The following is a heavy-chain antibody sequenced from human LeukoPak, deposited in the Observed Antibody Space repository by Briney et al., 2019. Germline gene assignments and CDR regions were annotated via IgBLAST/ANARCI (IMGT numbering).Heavy chain of an antibody. V-gene: IGHV3-23*01. CDR3: AKVGRVITMIVVAYFDF. J-gene: IGHJ4*02. Sequence: GGSLRLSCAASGFTFSNAWMSGVRQTPEKGLEWVSVMSNRGHSADYAESVRGRFTISRDNSKNTLYLQMNSLRAEDTAIYYCAKVGRVITMIVVAYFDFWGQGTRVTVSS. CDR1: GFTFSNAW. CDR2: MSNRGHSA. D-gene: IGHD3-22*01.